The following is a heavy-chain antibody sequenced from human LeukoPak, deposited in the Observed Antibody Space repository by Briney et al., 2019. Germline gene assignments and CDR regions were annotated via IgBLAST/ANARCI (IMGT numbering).Heavy chain of an antibody. CDR2: INHSGST. V-gene: IGHV4-34*01. Sequence: SETLSLTCAVYGGSFSGYYWSWIRQPPGKGLDWIGEINHSGSTNYNPSLKSRVTMSVDMSRNQFSLRMTSVTAADTAVYYCAREAQDFRTGNHRPGHYDYMDVWGKGTAVTVSS. CDR1: GGSFSGYY. CDR3: AREAQDFRTGNHRPGHYDYMDV. J-gene: IGHJ6*03. D-gene: IGHD1-14*01.